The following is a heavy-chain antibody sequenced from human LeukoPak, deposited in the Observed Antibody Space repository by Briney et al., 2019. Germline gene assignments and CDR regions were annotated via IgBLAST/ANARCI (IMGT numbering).Heavy chain of an antibody. J-gene: IGHJ5*02. D-gene: IGHD3-3*01. CDR1: GGTFSSYA. V-gene: IGHV1-18*01. CDR2: ISANSGNT. Sequence: GASVKVSCKASGGTFSSYAISWVRQAPGQGLGWMGWISANSGNTKFAQKVQGRITMTTDTSTSTAYMELRSLRSDDTAIYYCARDRHYDASTVFDPWGQGTLVTVSS. CDR3: ARDRHYDASTVFDP.